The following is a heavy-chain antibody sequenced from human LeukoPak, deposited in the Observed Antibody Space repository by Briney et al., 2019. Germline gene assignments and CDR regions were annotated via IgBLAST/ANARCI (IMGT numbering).Heavy chain of an antibody. Sequence: GGSLRLSCAASGFTFSSYAMHWVRQAPGKGLEWVAVISYDGSNKYYADSVKGRFTISRDNSKNTLYLQMNSLRAEDTAVYYCARDPYGDSPSFDYWGRGTLVTVSS. V-gene: IGHV3-30-3*01. CDR2: ISYDGSNK. CDR1: GFTFSSYA. D-gene: IGHD4-17*01. J-gene: IGHJ4*02. CDR3: ARDPYGDSPSFDY.